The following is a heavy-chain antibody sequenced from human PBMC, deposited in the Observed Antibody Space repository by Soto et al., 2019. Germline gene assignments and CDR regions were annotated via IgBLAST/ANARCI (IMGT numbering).Heavy chain of an antibody. J-gene: IGHJ5*02. CDR1: GGSFSGYY. V-gene: IGHV4-34*01. Sequence: PSETLSLTCAVYGGSFSGYYWSWIRQPPGKGLEWIGEINHSGSTNYNPSLKSRVTISVDTSKNQFSLKLSSVTAADTAVYYCARGVPAAMGYNWFDPWGQGTLVTVSS. CDR3: ARGVPAAMGYNWFDP. CDR2: INHSGST. D-gene: IGHD2-2*01.